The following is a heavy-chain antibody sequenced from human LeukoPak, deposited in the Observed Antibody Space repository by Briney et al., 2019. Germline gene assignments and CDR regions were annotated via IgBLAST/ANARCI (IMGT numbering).Heavy chain of an antibody. D-gene: IGHD3-9*01. CDR2: INHSGST. CDR1: GGSFSGYY. J-gene: IGHJ3*02. Sequence: SETLSLTCAVYGGSFSGYYWSWIRQPPGKGLEWIGEINHSGSTNYNPSLKSRVTISVDTSKNQFSLKLSSVTAADTAVYYCARRHALLRYFDWSGKQGAFDIWGEGTMVTVSS. CDR3: ARRHALLRYFDWSGKQGAFDI. V-gene: IGHV4-34*01.